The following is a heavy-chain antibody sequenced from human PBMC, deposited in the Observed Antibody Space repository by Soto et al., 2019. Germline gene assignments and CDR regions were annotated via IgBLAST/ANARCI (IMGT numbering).Heavy chain of an antibody. V-gene: IGHV3-30*03. J-gene: IGHJ4*02. D-gene: IGHD6-19*01. CDR1: GFTFSSYG. CDR2: ISYDGSNK. CDR3: ATSSGWYYFDY. Sequence: QPGGSLRLSCAASGFTFSSYGMHWVRQAPGKGLEWVAVISYDGSNKYYADSVKGRFTISRDNSKNTLYLQMNSLRAEDTAVYYCATSSGWYYFDYWGQGTLVTVSS.